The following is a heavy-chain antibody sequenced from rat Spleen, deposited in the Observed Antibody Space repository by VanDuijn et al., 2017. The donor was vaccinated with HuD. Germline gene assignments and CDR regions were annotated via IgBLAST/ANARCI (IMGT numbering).Heavy chain of an antibody. CDR3: TSPFRWFAF. J-gene: IGHJ3*01. CDR1: GLSLTDYS. Sequence: EVQLKESGPGLVQTSQTLSLTCTVSGLSLTDYSVHWVRQPPGEGLEWMGAIWSGGSTDYNSALKSRLSISRDTSKSQVFLKMNSLQTEDTAIYFCTSPFRWFAFWGQGTLVTVSS. V-gene: IGHV2S63*01. CDR2: IWSGGST.